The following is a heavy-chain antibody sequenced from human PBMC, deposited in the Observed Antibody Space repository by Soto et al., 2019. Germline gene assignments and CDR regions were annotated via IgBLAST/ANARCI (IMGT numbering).Heavy chain of an antibody. CDR2: ISSSSSTI. Sequence: GGSLRLSCAASGFTFSSYSMNWVRQAPGKGLEWVSYISSSSSTIYYADSVKGRFTISRDNAKNSLYLQMNSLRDEDTAVYYCARAGYYYGSGSYSEYDYWGQGTLVTVSS. CDR3: ARAGYYYGSGSYSEYDY. V-gene: IGHV3-48*02. J-gene: IGHJ4*02. CDR1: GFTFSSYS. D-gene: IGHD3-10*01.